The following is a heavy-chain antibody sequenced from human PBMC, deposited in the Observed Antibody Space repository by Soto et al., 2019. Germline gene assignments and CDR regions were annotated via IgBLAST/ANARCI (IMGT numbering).Heavy chain of an antibody. CDR3: ARPKRGFDAVDI. Sequence: QVQLVQSGAEVKKPGASVKVSCKASGYNFNNYGITWVRQAPGQGLEWMGWISAYNDNIDYAQKFQGRVTMTTDTSTSTEYMELRSLRSDDTALYYCARPKRGFDAVDIWGQGTMVTVSS. J-gene: IGHJ3*02. V-gene: IGHV1-18*01. D-gene: IGHD3-16*01. CDR2: ISAYNDNI. CDR1: GYNFNNYG.